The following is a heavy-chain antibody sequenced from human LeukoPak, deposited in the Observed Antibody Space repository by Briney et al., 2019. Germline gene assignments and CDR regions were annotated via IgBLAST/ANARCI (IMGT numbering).Heavy chain of an antibody. CDR2: IYSSGST. CDR1: GGSISSYY. Sequence: SETLSLTCTVSGGSISSYYWSWIRQPAGKGLVWIGRIYSSGSTKYNPSLRSRVTMSVDTSKNQFSLKLSSVTAADTAVYYCARDRATFDYWGQGTLVTVSS. V-gene: IGHV4-4*07. J-gene: IGHJ4*02. CDR3: ARDRATFDY. D-gene: IGHD5-12*01.